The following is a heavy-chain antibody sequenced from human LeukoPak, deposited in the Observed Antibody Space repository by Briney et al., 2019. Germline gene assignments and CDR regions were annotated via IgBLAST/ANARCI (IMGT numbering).Heavy chain of an antibody. J-gene: IGHJ5*02. D-gene: IGHD3-22*01. CDR3: ARDLGQYYDTSDNWFDP. CDR1: GFTFSNYW. V-gene: IGHV3-74*01. Sequence: GGSLRLSCAASGFTFSNYWMHRVRQAPGQGLVWVSRIDSDGIKTGYAVSVKCRFTISRDNANNTLNLQMSSLRAEETAVYYCARDLGQYYDTSDNWFDPWGQGTLVTVPS. CDR2: IDSDGIKT.